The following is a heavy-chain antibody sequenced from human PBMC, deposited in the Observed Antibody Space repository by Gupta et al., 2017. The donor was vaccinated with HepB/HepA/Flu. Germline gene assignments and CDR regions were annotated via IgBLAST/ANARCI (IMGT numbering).Heavy chain of an antibody. CDR3: AKGSEFLQWLVVY. D-gene: IGHD6-19*01. CDR1: GFTFSSYG. J-gene: IGHJ4*02. V-gene: IGHV3-30*18. Sequence: QVQLVESGGGVVQPGRSLRLSCAASGFTFSSYGMHWVRQAPGKGLEWVAVISYDGSNKYYADSVKGRFTISRDNSKNTLSLQMNRLRGEDTAVYYCAKGSEFLQWLVVYWGQGTLVTVSS. CDR2: ISYDGSNK.